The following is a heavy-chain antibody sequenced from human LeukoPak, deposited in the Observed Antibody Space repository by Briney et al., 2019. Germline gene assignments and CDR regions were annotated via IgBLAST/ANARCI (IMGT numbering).Heavy chain of an antibody. CDR1: GFTFSSYG. J-gene: IGHJ4*02. D-gene: IGHD2-2*03. CDR3: ARDGYCSSTSCAPGDY. V-gene: IGHV3-33*01. Sequence: GRSLRLSCAASGFTFSSYGMHRVRQAPGKGLEWVAVIWYDGSNKYYADSVKGRFTISRDNSKNTLYLQMNSLRAEDTAVYYCARDGYCSSTSCAPGDYWGQGTLVTVSS. CDR2: IWYDGSNK.